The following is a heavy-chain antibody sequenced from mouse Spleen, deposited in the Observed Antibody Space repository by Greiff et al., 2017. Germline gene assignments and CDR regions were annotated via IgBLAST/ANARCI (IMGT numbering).Heavy chain of an antibody. CDR1: GYAFSSSW. D-gene: IGHD1-1*01. V-gene: IGHV1-82*01. CDR3: ARVGGYNYYGSSYYFDY. Sequence: VQLQQSGPELVKPGASVKISCKASGYAFSSSWMNWVKQRPGKGLEWIGRIYPGDGDTNYNGKFKGKATLTADKSSSTAYMQLSSLTSEDSAVYFCARVGGYNYYGSSYYFDYWGQGTTLTVSS. J-gene: IGHJ2*01. CDR2: IYPGDGDT.